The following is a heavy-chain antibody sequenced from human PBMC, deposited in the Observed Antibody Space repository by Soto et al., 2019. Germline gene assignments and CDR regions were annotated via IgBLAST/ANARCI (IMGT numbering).Heavy chain of an antibody. CDR3: ARDYYYGSGSSMDIFDY. V-gene: IGHV1-69*02. CDR2: IIPIVDIA. J-gene: IGHJ4*02. D-gene: IGHD3-10*01. Sequence: QVQLVQSGAEVKKPGSSVKVSCKASGFTFSTYTITWVRQAPGQGLEWMGKIIPIVDIANYAQKFQGRVTITADKSTSTAYMELSSLRSEXTAVXXXARDYYYGSGSSMDIFDYWGQGTLVTVSS. CDR1: GFTFSTYT.